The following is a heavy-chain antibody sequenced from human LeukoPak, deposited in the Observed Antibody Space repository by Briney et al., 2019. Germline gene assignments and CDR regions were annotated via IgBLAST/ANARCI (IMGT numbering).Heavy chain of an antibody. Sequence: ASVKVSCKASGYTFTDYYMHWVRQAPGQGFEWMGWINPNDGDTNYAQKFQGRVTMTRDTSVSTAHMEVSRLRFDDTAVYYCARANFLYCSSSTCLFDYWGQGTLVTVSS. J-gene: IGHJ4*02. CDR3: ARANFLYCSSSTCLFDY. D-gene: IGHD2-2*01. V-gene: IGHV1-2*02. CDR2: INPNDGDT. CDR1: GYTFTDYY.